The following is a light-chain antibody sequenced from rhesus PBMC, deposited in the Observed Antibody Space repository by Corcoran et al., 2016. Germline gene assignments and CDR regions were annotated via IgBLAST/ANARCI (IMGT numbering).Light chain of an antibody. CDR1: QRVGSY. CDR3: QQSSNLFT. V-gene: IGKV3-24*04. J-gene: IGKJ3*01. CDR2: GAS. Sequence: ETVVTQSPATLALSQGERATLSCRASQRVGSYLAWYQQKPGQAPRLLISGASSRATGLPDRFSGSGSGTDFTLTISSMEPEDVGVYYWQQSSNLFTFGPGTKLDIK.